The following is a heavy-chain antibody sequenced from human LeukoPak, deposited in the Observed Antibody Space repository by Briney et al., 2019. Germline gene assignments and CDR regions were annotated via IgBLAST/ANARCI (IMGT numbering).Heavy chain of an antibody. CDR2: ISYDGSNK. CDR3: ASYLTSIPSGMNV. CDR1: GFTFSSYA. V-gene: IGHV3-30-3*01. Sequence: GRSLRLSCAASGFTFSSYAMHWVRQAPGKGLEWVAVISYDGSNKYYADSVKGRFTISRDNSKNTLYLQMNSLRAEDTAVYYCASYLTSIPSGMNVWGQGTTVTVSS. D-gene: IGHD2/OR15-2a*01. J-gene: IGHJ6*02.